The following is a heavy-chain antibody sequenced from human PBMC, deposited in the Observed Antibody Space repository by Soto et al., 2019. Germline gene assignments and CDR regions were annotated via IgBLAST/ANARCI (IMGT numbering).Heavy chain of an antibody. V-gene: IGHV4-61*05. Sequence: PSETLSLTCTVSGVSISSSIYYWGWIRQPPGKGLEWIGDIYYGGSTYYNPSLKSRVTLSVDTSKNQFSLKLGSVTAADTAVYYCASQYYYDSSGSQTFDYWGQGTQVTVSS. J-gene: IGHJ4*02. CDR2: IYYGGST. CDR3: ASQYYYDSSGSQTFDY. D-gene: IGHD3-22*01. CDR1: GVSISSSIYY.